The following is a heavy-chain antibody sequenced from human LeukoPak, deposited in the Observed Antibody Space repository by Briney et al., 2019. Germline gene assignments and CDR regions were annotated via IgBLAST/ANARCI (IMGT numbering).Heavy chain of an antibody. D-gene: IGHD6-19*01. CDR1: GGSITNNIYY. V-gene: IGHV4-39*07. J-gene: IGHJ3*01. CDR2: VFYSGSP. Sequence: PSETLSLTCTVSGGSITNNIYYWGWIRQPPGKGLEWIGSVFYSGSPYYNPSLNSRVTISVDRSKNQFSLKMTSVTAADTAVYYCARDQENVESSDWYLVGNAFDLWGQGTLVTVSS. CDR3: ARDQENVESSDWYLVGNAFDL.